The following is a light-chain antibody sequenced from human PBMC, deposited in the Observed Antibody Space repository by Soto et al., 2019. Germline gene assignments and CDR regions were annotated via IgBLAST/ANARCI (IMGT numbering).Light chain of an antibody. CDR2: EVS. CDR3: SSYTTSSTLV. J-gene: IGLJ1*01. CDR1: SSDVGAHNY. Sequence: QSALTQPASVSGSPGQSITISCTETSSDVGAHNYVSWYQQHPGKAPKLMIYEVSERPSGVSNRFSGSKSGNTASLTVSGLQAEDEADYYCSSYTTSSTLVFGTGTKLTVL. V-gene: IGLV2-14*01.